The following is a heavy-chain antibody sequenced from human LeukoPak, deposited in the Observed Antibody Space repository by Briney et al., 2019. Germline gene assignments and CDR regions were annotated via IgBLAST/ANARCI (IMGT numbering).Heavy chain of an antibody. J-gene: IGHJ3*02. D-gene: IGHD3-22*01. CDR1: GGSLSSYY. V-gene: IGHV4-59*01. CDR3: ARERLGAFDI. CDR2: IYYSGST. Sequence: SETLSLTCTVSGGSLSSYYWSWIRQPPGKGLEWIGYIYYSGSTNYNPSLKSRVTISVDTSKNQFSLKLSSVTAADTAVYYCARERLGAFDIWGQGTMVTVSS.